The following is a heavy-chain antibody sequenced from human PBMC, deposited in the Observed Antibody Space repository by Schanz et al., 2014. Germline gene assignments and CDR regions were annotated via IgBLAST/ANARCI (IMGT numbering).Heavy chain of an antibody. CDR1: GFTVRSYA. Sequence: QVQLVESGGSVVQPGRSLRLSCAASGFTVRSYAMHWVRQAPGKGLEWVAAISYDGSNQYYTDSVKGRFTVSRDNSKNPVYVQMNSLRAEGTAVYYCAKEEYPPSRVDYWGQGTLVTVSS. J-gene: IGHJ4*02. CDR3: AKEEYPPSRVDY. D-gene: IGHD2-2*02. V-gene: IGHV3-30*04. CDR2: ISYDGSNQ.